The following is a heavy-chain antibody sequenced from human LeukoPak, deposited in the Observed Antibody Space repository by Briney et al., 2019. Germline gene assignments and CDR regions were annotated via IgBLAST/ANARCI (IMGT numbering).Heavy chain of an antibody. J-gene: IGHJ4*02. Sequence: PGGSLRLSCAASGFTFSSHAMHWARQAPGKGLEWVADISYDGSNKYYADSVKGRFTISRDNSKNTLYLQMNSLRAEDTAVYYCARDREVATIVYYFDFWGRGTLVTVSS. V-gene: IGHV3-30-3*01. CDR2: ISYDGSNK. CDR1: GFTFSSHA. D-gene: IGHD5-12*01. CDR3: ARDREVATIVYYFDF.